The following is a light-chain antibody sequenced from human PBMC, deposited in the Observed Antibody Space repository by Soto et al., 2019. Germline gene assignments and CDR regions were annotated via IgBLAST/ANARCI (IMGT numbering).Light chain of an antibody. V-gene: IGKV3-20*01. J-gene: IGKJ1*01. CDR3: QQYGSSGT. CDR1: QSVSNNY. Sequence: EIVLTQSPGTLSLSPVERATLSCRASQSVSNNYLAWYQQKPGQAPRLLIYGASNRATGIPDRFSGSGSGTDFTLTISRLEPEDCAVYYCQQYGSSGTFGQGTKVEIK. CDR2: GAS.